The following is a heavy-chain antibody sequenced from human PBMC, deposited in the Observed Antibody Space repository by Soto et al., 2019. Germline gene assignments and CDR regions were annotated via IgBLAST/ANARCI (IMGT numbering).Heavy chain of an antibody. CDR1: GGSISSGGYS. CDR3: ARSHTMVFDYFDY. V-gene: IGHV4-30-2*01. D-gene: IGHD3-10*01. CDR2: IYHSGST. Sequence: SETLSLTCSVSGGSISSGGYSWIWIRQPPGKGLEWIGYIYHSGSTYYNPSLKSRVTISVDRSKNQFSLKLSSVTAADTAVYYCARSHTMVFDYFDYWGQGTLVTVSS. J-gene: IGHJ4*02.